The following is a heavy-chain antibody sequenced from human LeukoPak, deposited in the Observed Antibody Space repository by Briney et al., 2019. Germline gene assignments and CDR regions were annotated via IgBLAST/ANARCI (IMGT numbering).Heavy chain of an antibody. J-gene: IGHJ4*02. V-gene: IGHV3-23*01. D-gene: IGHD4-17*01. CDR1: GFTFSNYA. Sequence: GGSLRPSCAASGFTFSNYAMSWVRQAPGKGLEWVSAISGGGYNTYYADSVKGRFTMSRDNSKNTLHLQMNSLRAEDTAVYYCAKKTSDYGDASSPDYWGQGTLVTVSS. CDR3: AKKTSDYGDASSPDY. CDR2: ISGGGYNT.